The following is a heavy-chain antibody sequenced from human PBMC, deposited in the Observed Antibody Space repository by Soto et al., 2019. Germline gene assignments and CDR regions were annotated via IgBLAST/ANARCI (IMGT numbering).Heavy chain of an antibody. CDR3: ARGPFCGNDCYFDV. D-gene: IGHD2-21*02. J-gene: IGHJ4*02. V-gene: IGHV4-4*07. CDR1: GGSISGFY. CDR2: IYSSGAT. Sequence: SETLSLTCTVAGGSISGFYWSWVRQPAGKGLEWVGRIYSSGATKYNPSLRNRVTMSVDTSTDQYSLNLASMTAADTAVYFCARGPFCGNDCYFDVWGQGTQVTVSS.